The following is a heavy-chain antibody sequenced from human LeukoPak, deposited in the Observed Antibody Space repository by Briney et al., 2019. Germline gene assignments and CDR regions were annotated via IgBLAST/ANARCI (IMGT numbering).Heavy chain of an antibody. CDR3: ARQGAVGATGFDF. D-gene: IGHD1-26*01. CDR2: IYYSGSS. V-gene: IGHV4-39*01. CDR1: GDSISGISYY. J-gene: IGHJ4*02. Sequence: SSETLSLTCSVSGDSISGISYYWGWIRQPPGKGLEWIGKIYYSGSSYNSPSLESRVVISLDTSRNQFSLKLTSVTATDTAVYYCARQGAVGATGFDFWGQGILVTVSS.